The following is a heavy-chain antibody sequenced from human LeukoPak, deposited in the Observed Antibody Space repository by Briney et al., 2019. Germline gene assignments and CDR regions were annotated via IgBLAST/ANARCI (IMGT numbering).Heavy chain of an antibody. J-gene: IGHJ6*02. CDR2: IIPILGIA. D-gene: IGHD6-13*01. CDR3: ARAGWGRQQLVLVYYGMDV. V-gene: IGHV1-69*04. Sequence: GGSLRLSCAASGFTFSSYAISWVRQAPGQGLEWMGRIIPILGIANYAQKFQGRVTITADKSTSTAYMELSSLRSEDTAVYYCARAGWGRQQLVLVYYGMDVWGQGTTVTVSS. CDR1: GFTFSSYA.